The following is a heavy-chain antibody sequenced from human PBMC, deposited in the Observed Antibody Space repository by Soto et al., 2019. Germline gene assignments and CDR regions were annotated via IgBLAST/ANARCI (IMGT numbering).Heavy chain of an antibody. CDR1: GFTFSSYS. J-gene: IGHJ1*01. D-gene: IGHD3-3*01. Sequence: GGSLRLSCAASGFTFSSYSMNWVRQAPGKGLEWVSYISSSSSTIYYADSVKGRFTISRDNAKNSLYLQMNSLRAEDTAVYYCARVFGSRTLEYFQHWGQGTLVTVSS. CDR3: ARVFGSRTLEYFQH. V-gene: IGHV3-48*01. CDR2: ISSSSSTI.